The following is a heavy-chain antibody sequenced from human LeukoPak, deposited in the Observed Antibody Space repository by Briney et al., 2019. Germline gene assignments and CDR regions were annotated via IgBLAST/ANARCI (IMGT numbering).Heavy chain of an antibody. V-gene: IGHV3-48*01. J-gene: IGHJ4*02. CDR1: GFTFSSYS. CDR2: ISSSSSTI. Sequence: GGSLRLSCAASGFTFSSYSMNWVRQAPGRVLEWVSYISSSSSTIYYADSVKGRFTISRDNAKNSLYLQMNSLRAEDTAVYYCARGGSWLLRYWGQGTLVTVSS. D-gene: IGHD6-19*01. CDR3: ARGGSWLLRY.